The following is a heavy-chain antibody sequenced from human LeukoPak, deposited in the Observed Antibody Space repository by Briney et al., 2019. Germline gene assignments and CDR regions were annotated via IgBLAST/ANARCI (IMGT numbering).Heavy chain of an antibody. D-gene: IGHD6-19*01. CDR3: ARDNGRSSGWYYYLEY. Sequence: PGGSLRLSCAASGFTVSSNYMTWVRQAPGKGLEWVSVIYSGGGTYCADSVKGRFTISRDNSKNTLYLQMNSLRAEDTAVYYCARDNGRSSGWYYYLEYWGQGTLVTVSS. J-gene: IGHJ4*02. V-gene: IGHV3-53*01. CDR1: GFTVSSNY. CDR2: IYSGGGT.